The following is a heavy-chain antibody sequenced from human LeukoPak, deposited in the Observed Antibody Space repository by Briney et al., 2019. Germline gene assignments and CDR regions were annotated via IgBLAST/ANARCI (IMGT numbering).Heavy chain of an antibody. CDR3: ARTFRMITFGGVIVIPFSSWFDP. Sequence: SGTLSLTCTVSGGSISSGSYYWNWIRQPAGKGLEWIGRMYTSGSTNYNPSLKSRVTISVDTSKNQFSLKLSSVTAADTAVYYCARTFRMITFGGVIVIPFSSWFDPWGQGTLVTVSS. V-gene: IGHV4-61*02. CDR2: MYTSGST. CDR1: GGSISSGSYY. J-gene: IGHJ5*02. D-gene: IGHD3-16*02.